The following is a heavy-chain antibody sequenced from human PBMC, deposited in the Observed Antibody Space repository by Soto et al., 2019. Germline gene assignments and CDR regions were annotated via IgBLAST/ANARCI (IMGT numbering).Heavy chain of an antibody. CDR1: TFTSYS. V-gene: IGHV3-21*01. Sequence: EVQLVESGGGLVKPGGSLRLSCTFTFTSYSLNWVRQAPGKGLEWVSSISSGSAYIKYADSVKGRFTISRDNANNLLYLQMRSLRVDDTAVYYCTRYEGGSYDNWFNPWGQGTLVTVSS. CDR3: TRYEGGSYDNWFNP. J-gene: IGHJ5*02. CDR2: ISSGSAYI. D-gene: IGHD1-26*01.